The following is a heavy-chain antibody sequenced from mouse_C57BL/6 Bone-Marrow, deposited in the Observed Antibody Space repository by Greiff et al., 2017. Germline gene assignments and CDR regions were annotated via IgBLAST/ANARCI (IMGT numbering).Heavy chain of an antibody. J-gene: IGHJ2*01. Sequence: EVQLQESEGGLVQPGSSMKLSCTASGFTFSDYYMAWVRQVPEKGLEWVANINYDGSSTYYLDSLKSRFIISRDNAKNILYLQMSSLKSEDTATYYCARAEYFDYWGQGTTLTVSS. CDR1: GFTFSDYY. CDR3: ARAEYFDY. V-gene: IGHV5-16*01. CDR2: INYDGSST.